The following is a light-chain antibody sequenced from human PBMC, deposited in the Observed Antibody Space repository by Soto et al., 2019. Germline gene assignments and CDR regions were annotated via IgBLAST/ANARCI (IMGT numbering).Light chain of an antibody. J-gene: IGLJ1*01. V-gene: IGLV2-14*01. Sequence: QSALTQPASMSGSPGQSITISCTGTSNDVGGYKYVSWYQQHPGKAPKLMIYEVSNRPSGVSNRFSGSKSGNTASLTISGLQAEDEADYYCNSYTSRYTYVFGTGTKVTVL. CDR3: NSYTSRYTYV. CDR2: EVS. CDR1: SNDVGGYKY.